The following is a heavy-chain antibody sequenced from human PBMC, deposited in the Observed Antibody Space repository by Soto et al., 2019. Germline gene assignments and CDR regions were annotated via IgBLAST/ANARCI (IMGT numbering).Heavy chain of an antibody. Sequence: LGESLKISCKGSGYSFTSYWIGWVRQMPGKGLEWMGIIYPGDSDTRYSPSFQGQVTISADKSISTAYLQWSSLKASDTAMYYCAGPSYCGGDCYADAFDIWGQRTMVTVSS. CDR1: GYSFTSYW. CDR2: IYPGDSDT. CDR3: AGPSYCGGDCYADAFDI. V-gene: IGHV5-51*01. D-gene: IGHD2-21*02. J-gene: IGHJ3*02.